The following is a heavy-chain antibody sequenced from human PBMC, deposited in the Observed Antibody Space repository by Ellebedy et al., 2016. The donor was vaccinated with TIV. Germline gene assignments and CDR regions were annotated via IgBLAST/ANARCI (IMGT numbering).Heavy chain of an antibody. D-gene: IGHD3-3*01. Sequence: GESLKISCKGSGYSFSSYWIGWVRQMPGKGLEWMGIIYPGDSDTRYSPSFQGQVTISADKSISTAYLQWSSLKASDTAMYYCASRQFPMFGWFDPWGQGTLVTVSS. CDR2: IYPGDSDT. CDR1: GYSFSSYW. V-gene: IGHV5-51*01. J-gene: IGHJ5*02. CDR3: ASRQFPMFGWFDP.